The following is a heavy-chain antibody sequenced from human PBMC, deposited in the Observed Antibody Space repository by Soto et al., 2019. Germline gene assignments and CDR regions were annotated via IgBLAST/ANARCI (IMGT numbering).Heavy chain of an antibody. D-gene: IGHD2-15*01. CDR3: VRGQRGVASKNNWFDP. V-gene: IGHV1-69*01. J-gene: IGHJ5*02. Sequence: QVQLVQSGAEVKKPGSSVKVSCKASGGTFSSYAISWVRQAPGQGLEWMGWIIPIFGTANYAQKFQGRVTITADETTSTAIMELSSLSTEEMALSYCVRGQRGVASKNNWFDPGGQGGLVTF. CDR2: IIPIFGTA. CDR1: GGTFSSYA.